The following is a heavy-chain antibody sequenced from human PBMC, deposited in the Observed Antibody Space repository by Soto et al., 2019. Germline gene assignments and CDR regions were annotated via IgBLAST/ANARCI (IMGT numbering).Heavy chain of an antibody. CDR3: ATSQKGYNWNYFDH. Sequence: PSETLSLTCAVSGGSISGSYNYWGWLRQSQGKGPEWIGCGFYTGFNSYNPSLGSRVSVSVDTSKNQFSLKVSGVSAADTALYYCATSQKGYNWNYFDHWGQGALVTVSS. V-gene: IGHV4-39*01. D-gene: IGHD1-20*01. CDR1: GGSISGSYNY. CDR2: GFYTGFN. J-gene: IGHJ4*02.